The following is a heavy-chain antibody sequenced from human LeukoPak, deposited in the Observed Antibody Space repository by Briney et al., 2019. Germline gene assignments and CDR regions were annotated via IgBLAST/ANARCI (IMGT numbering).Heavy chain of an antibody. J-gene: IGHJ6*02. CDR3: ARPIGGYSYGLPYGMDV. Sequence: GESLKSSCKGSGYSFTSYWIGWVRQMPGKGQEWMGIIYPGDSDTRYSPSFQGQVTISADKSISTAYLQWSSLKASDTAMYYCARPIGGYSYGLPYGMDVWGQGTTVTVSS. V-gene: IGHV5-51*01. CDR2: IYPGDSDT. D-gene: IGHD5-18*01. CDR1: GYSFTSYW.